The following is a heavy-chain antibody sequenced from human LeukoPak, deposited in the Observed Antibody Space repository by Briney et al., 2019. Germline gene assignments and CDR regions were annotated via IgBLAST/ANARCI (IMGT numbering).Heavy chain of an antibody. J-gene: IGHJ4*02. CDR3: ARDTPYGDFLFDY. CDR2: IKQDGSEK. Sequence: GGSLRLSCAASGFTFSSYWMSWVRQAPGKGLEWVANIKQDGSEKYYVDSVEGRFTISRDNAKNSLYLQMNSLRAEDTAVYYCARDTPYGDFLFDYWGQGTLVTVSS. V-gene: IGHV3-7*03. CDR1: GFTFSSYW. D-gene: IGHD4-17*01.